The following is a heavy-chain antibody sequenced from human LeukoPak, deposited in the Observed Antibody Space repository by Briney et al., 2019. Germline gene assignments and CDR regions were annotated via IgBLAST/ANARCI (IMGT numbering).Heavy chain of an antibody. V-gene: IGHV4-38-2*01. D-gene: IGHD3-22*01. Sequence: GSLRLSCAASGFTFDDYGMSWVRQAPGKGLEWIGSIYYSGSTYYNPSLKSRVTISVDTSKNQFSLKLSSVTAADTAVYYCARIDYDSSGYYAPFDYWGQGTLVTVSS. CDR3: ARIDYDSSGYYAPFDY. CDR2: IYYSGST. CDR1: GFTFDDYG. J-gene: IGHJ4*02.